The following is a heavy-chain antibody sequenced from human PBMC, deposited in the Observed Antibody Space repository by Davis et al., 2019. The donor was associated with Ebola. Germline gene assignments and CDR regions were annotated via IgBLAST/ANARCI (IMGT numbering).Heavy chain of an antibody. Sequence: MPSETLSLTCAVYGESFSGYYWSWIRQAPGMGLEWIGESDHGGSTNHNPSLKSRLTISVDTSKNQFSLKLSSVTAADTAVYYCARGGSGGYGMDVWGQGATVTVSS. CDR2: SDHGGST. CDR3: ARGGSGGYGMDV. J-gene: IGHJ6*02. D-gene: IGHD3-10*01. V-gene: IGHV4-34*01. CDR1: GESFSGYY.